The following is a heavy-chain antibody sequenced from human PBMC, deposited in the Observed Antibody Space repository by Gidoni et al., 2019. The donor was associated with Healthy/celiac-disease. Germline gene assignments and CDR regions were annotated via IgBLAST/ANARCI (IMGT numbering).Heavy chain of an antibody. Sequence: EVQLVESGGGLVPPGGSLRLSCAASGFTVSSNYMSWVRQAPGKGLEWVSVIYSGGSTYYADSVKGRFTISRDNSKNTLYLQMNSLRAEDTAVYYCARMVSVTPSYWYFDLWGRGTLVTVSS. J-gene: IGHJ2*01. CDR3: ARMVSVTPSYWYFDL. D-gene: IGHD2-21*02. CDR1: GFTVSSNY. V-gene: IGHV3-66*01. CDR2: IYSGGST.